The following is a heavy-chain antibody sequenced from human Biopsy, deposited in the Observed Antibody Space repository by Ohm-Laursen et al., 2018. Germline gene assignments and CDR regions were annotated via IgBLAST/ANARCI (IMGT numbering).Heavy chain of an antibody. D-gene: IGHD3-22*01. J-gene: IGHJ5*02. Sequence: SETLSFTCTVSGGSISNNNYYWGWIRQPPGKGLEWIGSIFYRGSTHYKPSLKSRVNISVNKSKNLFSLRLNSVTAADTAVYYCARDYDTSGYYYVSWGQGTLVTVS. CDR1: GGSISNNNYY. CDR3: ARDYDTSGYYYVS. V-gene: IGHV4-39*01. CDR2: IFYRGST.